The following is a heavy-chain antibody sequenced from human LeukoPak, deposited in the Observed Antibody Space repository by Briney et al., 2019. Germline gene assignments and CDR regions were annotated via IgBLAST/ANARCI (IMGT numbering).Heavy chain of an antibody. CDR2: IYSGGST. D-gene: IGHD3-22*01. V-gene: IGHV3-66*01. J-gene: IGHJ4*02. CDR1: GFTVSSNY. CDR3: ARTLYDSSGSDYFDY. Sequence: PGGSLRLSCAASGFTVSSNYMSWVRQAPGKGLEWVSVIYSGGSTYYADSVKGRLTISRDNSKNTLYLQMNSLRAEDTAVYYCARTLYDSSGSDYFDYWGQGTLVTVSS.